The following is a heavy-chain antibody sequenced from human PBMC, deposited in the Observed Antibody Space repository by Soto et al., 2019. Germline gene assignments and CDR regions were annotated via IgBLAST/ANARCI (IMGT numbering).Heavy chain of an antibody. J-gene: IGHJ5*02. Sequence: QLQLQESGPGLVKPSETLSLTCTVSGGSISSSSYYWGWIRQPPGKGLEWMGSIYYSGSTSYNPSLKSQVTISVDTSQNPFSLKLSSVTAADTAVYYCARLAPGVCSSTSCYTGPNNWFDPWGQGTLVTVSS. CDR3: ARLAPGVCSSTSCYTGPNNWFDP. CDR1: GGSISSSSYY. CDR2: IYYSGST. V-gene: IGHV4-39*01. D-gene: IGHD2-2*02.